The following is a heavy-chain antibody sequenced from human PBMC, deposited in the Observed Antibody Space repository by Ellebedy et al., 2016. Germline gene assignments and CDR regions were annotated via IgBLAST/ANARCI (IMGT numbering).Heavy chain of an antibody. J-gene: IGHJ4*02. Sequence: GGSLRLSCAASGFTFSSYWMHWVRQAPGKGLVWVSRIESDGSSTNYADSVKGRFTISRDNSKNTLYLQMNSLRAEDTAVYYCAKMRPVVSGHRYLDYWGQGTLVTVSS. CDR3: AKMRPVVSGHRYLDY. CDR1: GFTFSSYW. D-gene: IGHD3-22*01. CDR2: IESDGSST. V-gene: IGHV3-74*01.